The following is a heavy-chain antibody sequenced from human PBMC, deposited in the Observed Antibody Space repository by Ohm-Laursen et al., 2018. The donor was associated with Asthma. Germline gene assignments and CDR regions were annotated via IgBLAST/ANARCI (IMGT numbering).Heavy chain of an antibody. CDR3: ARTAGRDAAMVTDY. CDR1: GFSLSSSGMR. Sequence: TQTLTLTCTFSGFSLSSSGMRVSWIRQPPGKALEWLARIVWDDDKFYSTSLKTRFTVSKDTSKNQVVLTMTNMDPVDTATYYCARTAGRDAAMVTDYWGQGTLITVSS. CDR2: IVWDDDK. V-gene: IGHV2-70*04. J-gene: IGHJ4*02. D-gene: IGHD5-18*01.